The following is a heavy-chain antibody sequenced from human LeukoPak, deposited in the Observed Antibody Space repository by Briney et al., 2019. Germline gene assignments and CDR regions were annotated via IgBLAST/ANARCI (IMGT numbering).Heavy chain of an antibody. CDR1: GYTFTGYY. V-gene: IGHV1-2*02. J-gene: IGHJ5*02. CDR3: ATTLPLVVGATWWFDP. D-gene: IGHD1-26*01. CDR2: INPNSGGT. Sequence: GASVKVSCKASGYTFTGYYMHWVRQAPGQGLEWMGWINPNSGGTNYAQKFQGRVTMTRDTSISTAYMELSRLRSDDTAVYYCATTLPLVVGATWWFDPWGQGTLVTVSS.